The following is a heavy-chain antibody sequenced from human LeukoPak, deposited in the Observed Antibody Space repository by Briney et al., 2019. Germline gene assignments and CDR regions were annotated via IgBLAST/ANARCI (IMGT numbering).Heavy chain of an antibody. CDR3: ASLREDYFDY. CDR2: IYYSGST. Sequence: PSETLSLTCTVSGGSISSYYWSWIRQPPGKGLEWIGYIYYSGSTYYNPSLKSRVTISVDTSKNQFSLKLSSVTAADTAVYYCASLREDYFDYWGQGTLVTVSS. CDR1: GGSISSYY. V-gene: IGHV4-59*08. J-gene: IGHJ4*02.